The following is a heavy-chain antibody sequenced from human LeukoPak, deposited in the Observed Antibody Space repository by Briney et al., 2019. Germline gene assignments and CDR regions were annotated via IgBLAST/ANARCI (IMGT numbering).Heavy chain of an antibody. CDR1: GFTFSSYS. CDR3: ARDHGGSGSS. Sequence: GGSLRLSCAASGFTFSSYSMNWVRQAPGKGLEWVSFISSSSSSIYYADSVKGRFTISRDNAKSSLYLQMNSLRAEDTAVYYCARDHGGSGSSWGQGTLVTVSS. D-gene: IGHD3-10*01. J-gene: IGHJ5*02. V-gene: IGHV3-48*01. CDR2: ISSSSSSI.